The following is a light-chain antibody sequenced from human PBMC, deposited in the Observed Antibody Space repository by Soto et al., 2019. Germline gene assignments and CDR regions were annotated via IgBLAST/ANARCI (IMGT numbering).Light chain of an antibody. CDR2: GAS. Sequence: EILMTQSPATLSVSPGERATLSCRASQSVSSNLACYQHKPGQAPRLLIYGASTRATGIPARFSGSGSGTEFTLTISSLQSEDFSVYYCQHYTNWPPSPFGPGTKVDIK. CDR1: QSVSSN. V-gene: IGKV3-15*01. J-gene: IGKJ3*01. CDR3: QHYTNWPPSP.